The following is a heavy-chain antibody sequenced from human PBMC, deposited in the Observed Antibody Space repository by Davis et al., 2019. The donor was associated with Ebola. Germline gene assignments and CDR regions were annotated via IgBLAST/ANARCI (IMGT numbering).Heavy chain of an antibody. CDR3: ARSLYYYDSSGYRY. CDR1: GGSFSGYY. CDR2: INHSGST. D-gene: IGHD3-22*01. V-gene: IGHV4-34*01. J-gene: IGHJ4*02. Sequence: SETLPLTCAVYGGSFSGYYWSWIRQPPGKGLEWIGEINHSGSTNYNPSLKSRVTISVDTSKNQFSLKLSSVTAADTAVYYCARSLYYYDSSGYRYWGQGTLVTVSS.